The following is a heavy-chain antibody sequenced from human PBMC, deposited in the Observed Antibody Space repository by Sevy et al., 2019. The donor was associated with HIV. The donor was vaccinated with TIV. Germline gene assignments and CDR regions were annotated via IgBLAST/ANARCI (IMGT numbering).Heavy chain of an antibody. CDR1: GYTFTSYG. V-gene: IGHV1-18*01. CDR2: ISAYSGNT. CDR3: ARDQYDSSGYYYSYYGMDV. D-gene: IGHD3-22*01. Sequence: ASVKVSCKASGYTFTSYGINWVRQAPGQGLEWMGWISAYSGNTNYAQNLQGRVTMTTDTFTSTAYMELRGLTSEDTAVYYCARDQYDSSGYYYSYYGMDVWGQGTTVTVSS. J-gene: IGHJ6*02.